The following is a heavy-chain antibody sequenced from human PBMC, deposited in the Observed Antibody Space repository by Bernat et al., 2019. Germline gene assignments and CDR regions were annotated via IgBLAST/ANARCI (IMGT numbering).Heavy chain of an antibody. D-gene: IGHD6-19*01. Sequence: EVQLVESGGGLVQPGRSLRLSCAASGFTFDDYAMHWVRQAPGKGLEWVSGISWNSGSIGYADSVKGRFTISRDNAKNSLYLQMNSLRAEDTALYYCAKDDASSGWMAYYFDYWGQGTLVTVSS. V-gene: IGHV3-9*01. CDR1: GFTFDDYA. CDR3: AKDDASSGWMAYYFDY. CDR2: ISWNSGSI. J-gene: IGHJ4*02.